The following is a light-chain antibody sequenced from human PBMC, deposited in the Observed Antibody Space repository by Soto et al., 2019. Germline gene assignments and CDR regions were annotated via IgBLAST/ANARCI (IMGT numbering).Light chain of an antibody. V-gene: IGKV3-20*01. CDR1: QSVSSSY. Sequence: EIVLTQSPGTLSLSPGERATLSCRASQSVSSSYLAWYQQKPGQAPRLLIYGASSRPTGIPDRFSGSGSGTDLTLTISRLEPEDFAVYYCQQYGSSPPYTFGQGTKLEIK. CDR3: QQYGSSPPYT. CDR2: GAS. J-gene: IGKJ2*01.